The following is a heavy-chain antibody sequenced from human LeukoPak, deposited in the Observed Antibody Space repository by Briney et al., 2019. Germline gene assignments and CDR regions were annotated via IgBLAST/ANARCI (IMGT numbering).Heavy chain of an antibody. Sequence: PGRSLRLSCAASGFTFSSYGMHWVRQAPGKGLEWVAVISYDGSNKYYADSVKGRFTISRDNSKNTLYLQMNRLRAEDTAVYYCAKDGVNWNSFDYWGQGTLVTVSS. V-gene: IGHV3-30*18. CDR1: GFTFSSYG. CDR2: ISYDGSNK. CDR3: AKDGVNWNSFDY. D-gene: IGHD1-20*01. J-gene: IGHJ4*02.